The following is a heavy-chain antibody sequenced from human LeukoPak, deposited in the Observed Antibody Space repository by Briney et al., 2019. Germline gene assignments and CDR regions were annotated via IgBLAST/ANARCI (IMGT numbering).Heavy chain of an antibody. CDR2: INWNGGST. CDR3: ARNGEYSSSWYDPRDWYDP. V-gene: IGHV3-20*01. Sequence: GGSLRLSCAASGFTFDDYGMSWVRQAPGKGLEWVSGINWNGGSTGYADSVKGRFTISRDNAKNSLYLQMNSLRAEDTALYHCARNGEYSSSWYDPRDWYDPWGQGTLVTVSS. CDR1: GFTFDDYG. D-gene: IGHD6-13*01. J-gene: IGHJ5*02.